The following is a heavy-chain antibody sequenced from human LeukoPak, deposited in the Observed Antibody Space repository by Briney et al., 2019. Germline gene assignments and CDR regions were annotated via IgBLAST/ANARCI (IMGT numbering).Heavy chain of an antibody. J-gene: IGHJ4*02. Sequence: GGSLRLSCAVSGFTFSSYWMSWVRQAPGKGLEWVANIKQDGSEKYYVDSVKGRFTISRDNAKNSLYLQMNSLRPEDTAFYYCAKDGSSSGWSGGFDYWGQGTLVTVSS. V-gene: IGHV3-7*03. CDR1: GFTFSSYW. CDR3: AKDGSSSGWSGGFDY. CDR2: IKQDGSEK. D-gene: IGHD6-19*01.